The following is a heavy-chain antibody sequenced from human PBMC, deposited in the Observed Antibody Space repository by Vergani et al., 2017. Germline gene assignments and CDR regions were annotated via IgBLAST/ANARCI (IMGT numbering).Heavy chain of an antibody. J-gene: IGHJ4*02. CDR2: IIPIIRLA. V-gene: IGHV1-69*02. D-gene: IGHD6-19*01. Sequence: QVHLEQSGTEVKKPGSSVKVSCKVSGDIFNNYTVTWVRQAPGQGLELMGRIIPIIRLATSAQKFKDRVKITGDTSTNTVYMEMNNLRSEDTAVYYCARVSPGDNSGWEPFDYWGQGTLVTVSS. CDR3: ARVSPGDNSGWEPFDY. CDR1: GDIFNNYT.